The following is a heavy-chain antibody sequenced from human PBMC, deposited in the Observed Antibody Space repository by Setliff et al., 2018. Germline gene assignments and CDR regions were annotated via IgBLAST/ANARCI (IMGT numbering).Heavy chain of an antibody. V-gene: IGHV4-31*03. Sequence: SETLSLTCTVSGGSISSGGYYWSWIRQHPGKGLEWIGYIYYSGSTYYNPSLKSRVTISVDTSKHQFSLKLSSVTAAGTAVYYCARTPFGGVRRTEYMDVWGKGTTVTVSS. D-gene: IGHD3-16*01. J-gene: IGHJ6*03. CDR3: ARTPFGGVRRTEYMDV. CDR1: GGSISSGGYY. CDR2: IYYSGST.